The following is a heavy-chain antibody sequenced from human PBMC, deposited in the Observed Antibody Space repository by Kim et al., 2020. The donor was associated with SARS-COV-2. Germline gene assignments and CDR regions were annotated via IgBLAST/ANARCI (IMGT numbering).Heavy chain of an antibody. D-gene: IGHD3-10*01. J-gene: IGHJ4*02. CDR3: ARELYYGSGSYYNY. Sequence: SQKFQGRVTITRDTSASTAYMELSSLRSEDTAVYYCARELYYGSGSYYNYWGQGTLVTVSS. V-gene: IGHV1-3*01.